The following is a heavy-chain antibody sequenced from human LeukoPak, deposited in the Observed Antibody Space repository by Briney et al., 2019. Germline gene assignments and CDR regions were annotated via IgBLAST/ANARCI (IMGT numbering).Heavy chain of an antibody. Sequence: GGSLRLSCAASGFTFSAFSMNWVRQAPGKGLEWVSYISSSGMYIYYTDSVKGRFSVSRDKDKKLVYLEMTSLRVEATAVYYCARDRGMATIDRGGAIDFWGQGTAVSVSS. CDR2: ISSSGMYI. CDR3: ARDRGMATIDRGGAIDF. D-gene: IGHD5-24*01. J-gene: IGHJ3*01. CDR1: GFTFSAFS. V-gene: IGHV3-21*01.